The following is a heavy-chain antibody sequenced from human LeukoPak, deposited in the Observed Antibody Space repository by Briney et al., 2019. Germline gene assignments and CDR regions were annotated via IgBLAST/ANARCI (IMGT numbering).Heavy chain of an antibody. J-gene: IGHJ4*02. Sequence: PGGSLRLSCAASGFTFNDAWMNWVRQAPGKGLEWVSAISGSGGSTYYADSVKGRFTISRDNSKNTLYLQMNSLRAEDTAVYYCAKAPWTTVTTWPDYWGQGTLVTVSS. CDR3: AKAPWTTVTTWPDY. CDR2: ISGSGGST. V-gene: IGHV3-23*01. CDR1: GFTFNDAW. D-gene: IGHD4-17*01.